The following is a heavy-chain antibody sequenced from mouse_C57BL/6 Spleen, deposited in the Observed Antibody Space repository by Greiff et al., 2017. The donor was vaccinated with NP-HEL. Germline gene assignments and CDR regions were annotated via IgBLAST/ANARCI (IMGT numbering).Heavy chain of an antibody. V-gene: IGHV14-2*01. D-gene: IGHD1-1*01. CDR2: IDPEDGEP. Sequence: EVQLQQSGAELVKPGASVKLSCTASGFNIKDYYMHWVKQRTEQGLEWIGRIDPEDGEPKYAPKFPGKATITADTSSNTAYLQLSSLTSEDTAVYYCARGYYGSSYGGFAYWGQGTLVTVSA. CDR1: GFNIKDYY. J-gene: IGHJ3*01. CDR3: ARGYYGSSYGGFAY.